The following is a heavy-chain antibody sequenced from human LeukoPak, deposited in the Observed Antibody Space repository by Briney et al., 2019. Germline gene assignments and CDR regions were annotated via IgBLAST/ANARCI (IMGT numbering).Heavy chain of an antibody. CDR3: ARGGLFSALGH. J-gene: IGHJ1*01. D-gene: IGHD1-26*01. Sequence: PSETLSLTCTVSGGSISSYYWTWIRQPPGKGLEWIGYIFNSGSTKYNPSLKSRVTISVDTSKNQFSLKLNSVTAADTAVYYCARGGLFSALGHWGQGTLVTVSS. CDR1: GGSISSYY. V-gene: IGHV4-59*01. CDR2: IFNSGST.